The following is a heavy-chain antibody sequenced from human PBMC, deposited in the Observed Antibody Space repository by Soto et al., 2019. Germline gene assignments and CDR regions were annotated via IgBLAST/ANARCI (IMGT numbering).Heavy chain of an antibody. CDR2: IYPGDSDT. CDR1: GYSFTSYW. Sequence: GESLKISCKGSGYSFTSYWIGWVRQMPGKGLEWMGIIYPGDSDTRYSPSFQGQVTISADKSISTAYLQWSSLKASDTAMYYCARELSSSSHYYYGMDVWGQGTTVTVSS. J-gene: IGHJ6*02. CDR3: ARELSSSSHYYYGMDV. D-gene: IGHD6-6*01. V-gene: IGHV5-51*01.